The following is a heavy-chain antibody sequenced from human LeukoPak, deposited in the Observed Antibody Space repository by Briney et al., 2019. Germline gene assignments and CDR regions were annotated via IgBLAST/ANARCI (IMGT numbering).Heavy chain of an antibody. CDR3: AKGLEVVILIDY. CDR2: IWNDGSNK. J-gene: IGHJ4*02. V-gene: IGHV3-33*06. D-gene: IGHD3-22*01. CDR1: AFTFSSNG. Sequence: GGSLRLSCAASAFTFSSNGMHWVRQAPGKGLEWVAVIWNDGSNKYYADSVKGRFTISRDNSKNTLYLQMNSLRAEDTAVYYCAKGLEVVILIDYWGQGTLVTVSS.